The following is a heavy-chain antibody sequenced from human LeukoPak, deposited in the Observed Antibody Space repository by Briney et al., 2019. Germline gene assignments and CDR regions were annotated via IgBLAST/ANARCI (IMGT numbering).Heavy chain of an antibody. V-gene: IGHV5-10-1*01. CDR3: ARHLGGYHSRTDS. D-gene: IGHD5-12*01. CDR1: GYSFSSYW. CDR2: IDTSDYST. J-gene: IGHJ4*02. Sequence: GESLKISCTGSGYSFSSYWISWVRQMPGKRLEWMGRIDTSDYSTDYRPSFEGHITVSIAKSTSTAYLEWNSLKASDADMIFCARHLGGYHSRTDSWGQGTLVTVSS.